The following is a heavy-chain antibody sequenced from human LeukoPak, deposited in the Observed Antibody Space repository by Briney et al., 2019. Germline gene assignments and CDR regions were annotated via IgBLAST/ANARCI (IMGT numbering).Heavy chain of an antibody. CDR3: ATYSGVHHKTFDD. CDR2: IKQDETEK. V-gene: IGHV3-7*03. D-gene: IGHD1-26*01. CDR1: GFNLSRYW. J-gene: IGHJ4*02. Sequence: GGSLRLSCAASGFNLSRYWMSWVRQAPGEGLEWVANIKQDETEKDYVDSVRGRFTISRDNAKNSLYLQMNSLRAGDTALYYCATYSGVHHKTFDDWGQGTLVTVSS.